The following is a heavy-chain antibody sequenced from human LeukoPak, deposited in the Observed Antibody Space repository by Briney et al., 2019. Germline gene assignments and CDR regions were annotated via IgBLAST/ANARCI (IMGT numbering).Heavy chain of an antibody. CDR2: VKYSGST. CDR3: ARHSDSGIHLSRAFDI. J-gene: IGHJ3*02. V-gene: IGHV4-39*01. CDR1: GGSISSDSYY. Sequence: SETLSLTCTVSGGSISSDSYYWGWIRQPPGKGLEWIGSVKYSGSTYYNPSLKSRVIISVDTSKNQVFLELSSVTAADTAVFYCARHSDSGIHLSRAFDIWGQGTMVTVSS. D-gene: IGHD1-26*01.